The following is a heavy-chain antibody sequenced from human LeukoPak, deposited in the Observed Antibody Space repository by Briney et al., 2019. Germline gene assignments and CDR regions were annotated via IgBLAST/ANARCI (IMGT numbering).Heavy chain of an antibody. J-gene: IGHJ6*02. D-gene: IGHD6-19*01. Sequence: GGALRLSCAASGFTFSSYWMSWVRKAPGKGLEWVANIKQDGSEKYYVDSVKGRFTISRDNAKNSLYLQMNSLRAEDTAVYYCASPLRKYSSGWYYYYYGMDVWGQGTTVTVSS. CDR3: ASPLRKYSSGWYYYYYGMDV. CDR1: GFTFSSYW. V-gene: IGHV3-7*03. CDR2: IKQDGSEK.